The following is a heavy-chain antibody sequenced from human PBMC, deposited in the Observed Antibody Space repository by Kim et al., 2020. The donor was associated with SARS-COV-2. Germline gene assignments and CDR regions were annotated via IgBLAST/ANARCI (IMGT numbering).Heavy chain of an antibody. D-gene: IGHD5-18*01. Sequence: GGSLRLSCAASGFTFSSYSMNWVRQAPGKGLEWVSSISSSSSYIYYADSVKGRFTISRDNAKNSLYLQMNSLRAEDTAVYYCARDKLGYSDWFDPWGQGTLVTVSS. CDR3: ARDKLGYSDWFDP. CDR1: GFTFSSYS. V-gene: IGHV3-21*01. J-gene: IGHJ5*02. CDR2: ISSSSSYI.